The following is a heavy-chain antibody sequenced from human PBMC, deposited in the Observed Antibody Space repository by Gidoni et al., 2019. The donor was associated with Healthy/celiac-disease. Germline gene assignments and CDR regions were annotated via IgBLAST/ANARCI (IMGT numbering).Heavy chain of an antibody. J-gene: IGHJ5*02. CDR2: ISSSSSTI. CDR3: ARQYDSSGYRARSIPSNWFDP. V-gene: IGHV3-48*02. CDR1: GFTFSSYS. D-gene: IGHD3-22*01. Sequence: EVQLVESGGGLVQPGGSLRLSCAASGFTFSSYSMNWVRQAPGKGLEWVSYISSSSSTIYYADSVKGRFTISRDNAKNSLYLQMNSLRDEDTAVYYCARQYDSSGYRARSIPSNWFDPWGQGTLVTVSS.